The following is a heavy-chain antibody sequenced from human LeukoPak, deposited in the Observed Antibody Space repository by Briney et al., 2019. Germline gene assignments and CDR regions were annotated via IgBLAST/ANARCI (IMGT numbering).Heavy chain of an antibody. Sequence: SVKVSCKASGGTFSSYAISWVRQAPGQGLEWMGGIIPIFGSANYAQKFQGRVTITADESTSTAYTELSSLRSEDTAVYYCATAPTLYSGSYFFDSWGQGTLVTVSS. D-gene: IGHD1-26*01. J-gene: IGHJ4*02. V-gene: IGHV1-69*13. CDR3: ATAPTLYSGSYFFDS. CDR2: IIPIFGSA. CDR1: GGTFSSYA.